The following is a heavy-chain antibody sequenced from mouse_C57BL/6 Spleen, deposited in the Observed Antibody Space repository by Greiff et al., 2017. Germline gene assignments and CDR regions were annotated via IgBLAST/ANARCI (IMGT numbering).Heavy chain of an antibody. V-gene: IGHV5-9-1*02. CDR2: ISSGGDYI. Sequence: EVKLVESGDGLVKPGGSLKLSCAASGFTFSSYAMSWVRQTPEKRLEWVAYISSGGDYIYYADTVKGRFTISRDNTRNTLSLQMSSLKTEDTAVYYCTRNYSGSMYFDYWGQGTTLTVSS. J-gene: IGHJ2*01. CDR3: TRNYSGSMYFDY. D-gene: IGHD1-1*01. CDR1: GFTFSSYA.